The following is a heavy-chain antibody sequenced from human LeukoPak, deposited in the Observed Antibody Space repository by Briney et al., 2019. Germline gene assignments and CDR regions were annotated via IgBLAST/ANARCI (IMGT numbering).Heavy chain of an antibody. CDR1: GFAFSSYW. Sequence: GGSLRLSCAASGFAFSSYWMTWVRQAPGKGLEWVANIKQDGSEKYYVDSVKGRFTSSRDNAKNALDLQMNSLGAEDTAVYYCARDVYGGYFDYWGQGILVTVSS. J-gene: IGHJ4*02. V-gene: IGHV3-7*01. CDR3: ARDVYGGYFDY. D-gene: IGHD4-23*01. CDR2: IKQDGSEK.